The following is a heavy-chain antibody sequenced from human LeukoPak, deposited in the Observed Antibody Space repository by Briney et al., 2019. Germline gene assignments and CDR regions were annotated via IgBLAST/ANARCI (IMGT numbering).Heavy chain of an antibody. CDR2: INPNSGGT. J-gene: IGHJ4*02. Sequence: ASVKVSCKASGYTFTGYYMHWVRQAPGQGLEWMGWINPNSGGTNYAQKFQGRVTMTRDTSISTAYMELRSLRSDDTAVYYCARDQHVVVREYYFDYWGQGTLVTVSS. V-gene: IGHV1-2*02. CDR1: GYTFTGYY. D-gene: IGHD2-2*01. CDR3: ARDQHVVVREYYFDY.